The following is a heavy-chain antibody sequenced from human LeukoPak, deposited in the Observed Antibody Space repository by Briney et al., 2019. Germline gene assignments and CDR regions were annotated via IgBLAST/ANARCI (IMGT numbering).Heavy chain of an antibody. Sequence: SQTLSLTCAVSGGSISSGGYSWSWIRQPPGKGLEWIGYIYHSGSTYYNPSLKSRVTISVDRSKNQFSLKLSSVTAADTAVYYCARGVRDYVWGSYRPYYFDYWGQGTLVTVSS. CDR2: IYHSGST. CDR1: GGSISSGGYS. CDR3: ARGVRDYVWGSYRPYYFDY. J-gene: IGHJ4*02. D-gene: IGHD3-16*02. V-gene: IGHV4-30-2*01.